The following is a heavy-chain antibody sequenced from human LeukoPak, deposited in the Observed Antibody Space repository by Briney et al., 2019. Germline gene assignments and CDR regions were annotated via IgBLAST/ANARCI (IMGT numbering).Heavy chain of an antibody. Sequence: SVKVSCKASGGTFGSYAISWVRQAPGQGLEWMGRIIPILGIANYAQKFQGRVTITADKSTSTAYMELSSLRSEDTAVYYCAREGQYSGYDQGYYFDYWGQGTLVTVSS. CDR3: AREGQYSGYDQGYYFDY. V-gene: IGHV1-69*04. CDR2: IIPILGIA. D-gene: IGHD5-12*01. CDR1: GGTFGSYA. J-gene: IGHJ4*02.